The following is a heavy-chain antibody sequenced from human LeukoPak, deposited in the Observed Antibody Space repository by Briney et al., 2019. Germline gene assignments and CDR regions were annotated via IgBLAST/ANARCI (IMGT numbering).Heavy chain of an antibody. J-gene: IGHJ2*01. CDR1: GFTFSDYG. Sequence: GGALRLSCAASGFTFSDYGMHGGRQAPGKGLEGVAVIGYDGSEEYFVDSVKGRFTISRDNSKNTLNLQMNSLRAEDTAVYYCARGSDAVTGPHSWYFDVWGRGTLVTVSS. D-gene: IGHD6-19*01. CDR3: ARGSDAVTGPHSWYFDV. CDR2: IGYDGSEE. V-gene: IGHV3-30*03.